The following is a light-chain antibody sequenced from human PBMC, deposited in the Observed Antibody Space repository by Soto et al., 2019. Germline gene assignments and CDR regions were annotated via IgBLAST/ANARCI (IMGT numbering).Light chain of an antibody. CDR1: SGHSSYA. CDR2: LNSDGSH. V-gene: IGLV4-69*01. CDR3: QTWGTGIQV. Sequence: QPVLNQSPSASASLGASVKLTCTLSSGHSSYAIAWHQQQPEKGPRYLMKLNSDGSHSKGDGIPDRFSGSSSGAERYLTIASLQSEDEADYYCQTWGTGIQVFGGGTKLTVL. J-gene: IGLJ2*01.